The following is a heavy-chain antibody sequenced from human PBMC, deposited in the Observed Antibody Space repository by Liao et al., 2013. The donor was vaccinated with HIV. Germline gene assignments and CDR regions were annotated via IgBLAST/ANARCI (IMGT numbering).Heavy chain of an antibody. D-gene: IGHD4-17*01. J-gene: IGHJ2*01. CDR3: ARGPITTVTVSYYYFDL. Sequence: QVLLQESGPGLVKPSQTLSLTCTVSGYSVSSGDYYWSWIRQPAGKGLEWIGRIYSSGSANYNPSLKSRVTMSVDTSKNQFSLRLSSVTAADTAVYYCARGPITTVTVSYYYFDLWGRGTLVTVSS. CDR1: GYSVSSGDYY. CDR2: IYSSGSA. V-gene: IGHV4-61*02.